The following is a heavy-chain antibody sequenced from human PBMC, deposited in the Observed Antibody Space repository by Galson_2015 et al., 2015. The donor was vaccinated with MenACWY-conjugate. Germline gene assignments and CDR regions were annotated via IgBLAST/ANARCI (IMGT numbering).Heavy chain of an antibody. V-gene: IGHV3-74*03. Sequence: SLRLSCAASGFTFSSYWMHWVRHPPGKGLVWVSRINGAGSRAEYADSVEGRFTISRDNAKNTLFLQMNSLRVEDTGVYYCARIWFGEVLEVDGWGPGTLVTVSS. D-gene: IGHD3-10*01. CDR2: INGAGSRA. CDR3: ARIWFGEVLEVDG. J-gene: IGHJ4*02. CDR1: GFTFSSYW.